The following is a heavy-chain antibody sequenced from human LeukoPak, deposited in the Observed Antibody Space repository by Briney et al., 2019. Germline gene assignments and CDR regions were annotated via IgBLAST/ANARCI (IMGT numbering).Heavy chain of an antibody. J-gene: IGHJ4*02. CDR1: GYNFPKSW. Sequence: GESLKISCKASGYNFPKSWIGWVRQMPGKGLEWKAIIYPDDSRIKYSPSFQGQVTISADRSINTAYLQWSSLRASDTAMYYCARPDYFAAHDWGQGTLVTVSS. D-gene: IGHD2/OR15-2a*01. V-gene: IGHV5-51*01. CDR2: IYPDDSRI. CDR3: ARPDYFAAHD.